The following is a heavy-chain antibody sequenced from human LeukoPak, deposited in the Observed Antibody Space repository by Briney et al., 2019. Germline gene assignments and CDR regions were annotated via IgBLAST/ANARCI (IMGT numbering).Heavy chain of an antibody. CDR2: ISAYNGNT. CDR3: ARVYYDILTGYMVIKRFDY. Sequence: ASVTVSFKGSGYTFTSYGISWVRHAPGQGLEWMAWISAYNGNTNYSQKVQGRVSITTDTYTSKAYMEVRSVRDDDTDVYYCARVYYDILTGYMVIKRFDYWGQGTLVTVSS. J-gene: IGHJ4*02. CDR1: GYTFTSYG. D-gene: IGHD3-9*01. V-gene: IGHV1-18*01.